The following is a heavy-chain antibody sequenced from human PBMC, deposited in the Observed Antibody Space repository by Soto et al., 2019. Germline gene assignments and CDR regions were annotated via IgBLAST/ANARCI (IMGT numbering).Heavy chain of an antibody. V-gene: IGHV2-70*01. Sequence: DSVPTLVNPTQTLTLTCTLSGFSLTTRSMCVSWIRQSPGKALEWLALIDWDGDTYYSTSLKTRLTISRDTSTNQVVLTMTNLETADTATYFCPRSLNYDFWTGYFFDFWGQGALVTVSS. J-gene: IGHJ4*02. D-gene: IGHD3-3*01. CDR3: PRSLNYDFWTGYFFDF. CDR2: IDWDGDT. CDR1: GFSLTTRSMC.